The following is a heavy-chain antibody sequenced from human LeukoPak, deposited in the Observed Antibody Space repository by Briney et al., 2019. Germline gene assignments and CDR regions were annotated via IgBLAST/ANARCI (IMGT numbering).Heavy chain of an antibody. V-gene: IGHV4-61*02. Sequence: SETLSLTCTVSGASISSASYYWSWIRQPAGTGLEWIGRIYTSGSTNYNPSLKSRVTISVDTSKNQFSLKLNSVTAADTAVYYCARVIFGVALDYWGQGTLVTVSS. CDR3: ARVIFGVALDY. CDR1: GASISSASYY. D-gene: IGHD3-3*01. J-gene: IGHJ4*02. CDR2: IYTSGST.